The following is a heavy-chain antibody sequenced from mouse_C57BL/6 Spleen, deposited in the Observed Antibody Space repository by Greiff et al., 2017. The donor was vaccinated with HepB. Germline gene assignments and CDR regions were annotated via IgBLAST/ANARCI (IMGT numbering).Heavy chain of an antibody. V-gene: IGHV5-12*01. CDR2: ISNGGGST. CDR1: GFTFSDYY. J-gene: IGHJ1*03. D-gene: IGHD2-3*01. Sequence: EVKLVESGGGLVQPGGSLKLSCAASGFTFSDYYMYWVRQTPEKRLEWVAYISNGGGSTYYPDTVKGRFTISRDNAKNTLYLQMSRLKSEDTAMYYCARQGDGYYSWYFDVWGTGTTVTVSS. CDR3: ARQGDGYYSWYFDV.